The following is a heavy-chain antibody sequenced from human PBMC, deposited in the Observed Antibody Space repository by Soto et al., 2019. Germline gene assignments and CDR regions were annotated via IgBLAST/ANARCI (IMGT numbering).Heavy chain of an antibody. J-gene: IGHJ3*01. V-gene: IGHV3-7*04. CDR2: IKRDGTVT. Sequence: EVQLVESGGGLVQPGESLRLSCAASGFTFSAFWMTWLRQAPGKGLEWVANIKRDGTVTHYGYSVEGRCTLSRDNAQNSLFLQLNSLRPENTAMYNCARDLTPPGEYFYDALDVWGQGTFVTVSS. CDR3: ARDLTPPGEYFYDALDV. D-gene: IGHD4-17*01. CDR1: GFTFSAFW.